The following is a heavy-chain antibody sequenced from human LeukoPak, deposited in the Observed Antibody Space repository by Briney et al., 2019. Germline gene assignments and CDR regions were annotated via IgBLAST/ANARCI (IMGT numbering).Heavy chain of an antibody. J-gene: IGHJ5*02. CDR3: ARVNYGNTWFDP. Sequence: GASVKVSCKASGGTFSSYAISWVRQAPGQGLEWMGGIIPIFGTANYAQKFQGRVTITADESTSTAYMELSSLRSEDTAVYYCARVNYGNTWFDPWGQGTLVTVSS. CDR2: IIPIFGTA. V-gene: IGHV1-69*13. D-gene: IGHD4-17*01. CDR1: GGTFSSYA.